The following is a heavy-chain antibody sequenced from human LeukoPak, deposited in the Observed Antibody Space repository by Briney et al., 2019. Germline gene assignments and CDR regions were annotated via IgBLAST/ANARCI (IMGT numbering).Heavy chain of an antibody. CDR2: IYYSGST. CDR3: ARGMNRLLWFGELLF. CDR1: GGSISIGDYY. J-gene: IGHJ4*02. V-gene: IGHV4-30-4*01. Sequence: SQTLSLTCTVSGGSISIGDYYWSWIRQPPGKGLEWIGYIYYSGSTYYNPSLKSRVTISVDTSKNQFSLKLSSVTAADTAVYYCARGMNRLLWFGELLFWGQGTLVTVSS. D-gene: IGHD3-10*01.